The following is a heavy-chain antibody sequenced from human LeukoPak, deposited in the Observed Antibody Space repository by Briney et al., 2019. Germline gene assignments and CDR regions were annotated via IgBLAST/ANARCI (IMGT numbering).Heavy chain of an antibody. D-gene: IGHD1-26*01. Sequence: ASVRVSCTASGYTFTSYYMHWVRQAPGQGLERMGIINPSGGSTSYAQKFQGTVTMTRDTSPSTVYMELSSLRSEDTAVYYCARARIVGAKSGWFDPWGQGTLVTVSS. V-gene: IGHV1-46*01. CDR1: GYTFTSYY. J-gene: IGHJ5*02. CDR3: ARARIVGAKSGWFDP. CDR2: INPSGGST.